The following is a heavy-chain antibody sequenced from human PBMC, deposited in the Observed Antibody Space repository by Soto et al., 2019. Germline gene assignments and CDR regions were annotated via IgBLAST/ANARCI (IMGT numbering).Heavy chain of an antibody. V-gene: IGHV3-30*18. CDR1: GFTFRSQG. Sequence: QVQLVESGGGVVQPGTSLRLSCAASGFTFRSQGMHWVRQAPGKGLEWVAVISYDGTKKYYTDSVKGRFTISRDNSEDTLYLQMSSLRTDDTAVYYCAKDLAVFGIATAGINAFDIWGQGTMVAVSS. J-gene: IGHJ3*02. D-gene: IGHD6-13*01. CDR3: AKDLAVFGIATAGINAFDI. CDR2: ISYDGTKK.